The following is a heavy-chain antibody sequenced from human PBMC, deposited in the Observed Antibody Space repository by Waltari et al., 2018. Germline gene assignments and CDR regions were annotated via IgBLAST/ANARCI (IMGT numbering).Heavy chain of an antibody. CDR1: GGSFSGYY. CDR3: ARKVFWSGYYTLFDY. CDR2: INHSGST. V-gene: IGHV4-34*01. D-gene: IGHD3-3*01. Sequence: QVQLQQWGAGLLKPSETLSLTCAVYGGSFSGYYWSWIRPPPGKGLERIGEINHSGSTNYNPSLKSRVTISVDTSKNQFSLKLSSVTAADTAVYYCARKVFWSGYYTLFDYWGQGTLVTVSS. J-gene: IGHJ4*02.